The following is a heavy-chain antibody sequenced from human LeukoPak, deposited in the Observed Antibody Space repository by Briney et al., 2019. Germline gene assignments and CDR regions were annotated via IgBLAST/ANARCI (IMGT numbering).Heavy chain of an antibody. D-gene: IGHD6-13*01. V-gene: IGHV4-34*01. CDR1: GGSFSGYY. CDR3: ARDRTAAAGLKYYYYGMDV. CDR2: INHSGST. J-gene: IGHJ6*02. Sequence: SETLFLTCAVYGGSFSGYYWSWIRQPPGKGLEWIGEINHSGSTNYNPSLKSRVTISVDTSKNQFSLKLSSVTAADTAVYYCARDRTAAAGLKYYYYGMDVWGQGTTVTVSS.